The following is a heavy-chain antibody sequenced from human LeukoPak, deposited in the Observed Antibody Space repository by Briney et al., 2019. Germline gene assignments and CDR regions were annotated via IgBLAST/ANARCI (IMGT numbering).Heavy chain of an antibody. CDR1: GYTFTSHG. CDR3: ARGLYCSGGSCSGNWFDP. J-gene: IGHJ5*02. CDR2: ISAYNGNT. V-gene: IGHV1-18*01. D-gene: IGHD2-15*01. Sequence: GASVKVSCKASGYTFTSHGISWVRQAPGQGLEWMGWISAYNGNTNYAQKLQGRVTMTTDTSTSTAYMELRSLRSDDTAVYYCARGLYCSGGSCSGNWFDPWGQGTLVTVSS.